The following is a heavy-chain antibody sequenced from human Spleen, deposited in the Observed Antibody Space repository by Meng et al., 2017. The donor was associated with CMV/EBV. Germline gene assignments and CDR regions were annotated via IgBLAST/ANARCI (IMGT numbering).Heavy chain of an antibody. J-gene: IGHJ3*02. CDR2: ISSSSSTI. V-gene: IGHV3-48*04. D-gene: IGHD5-12*01. Sequence: GESLKISCAASGFTFSSYSMNWVRQAPGKGLEWVSYISSSSSTIYYVDSEKGRFTISRDNAKNSLYLQMNSLRAEDTAVYYCARDGRVATNAFDIWGQGTMVTVSS. CDR3: ARDGRVATNAFDI. CDR1: GFTFSSYS.